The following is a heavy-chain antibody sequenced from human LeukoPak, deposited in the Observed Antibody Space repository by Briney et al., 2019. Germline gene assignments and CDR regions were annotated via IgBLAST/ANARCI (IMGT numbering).Heavy chain of an antibody. J-gene: IGHJ5*02. Sequence: PGGSLRLSCAASGFTVSSLAMHWVRQAPGKGLEWVANIKQDGSEKYYVDSVKGRFTISRDNAKNSLYLQMNSLRAEDTAVYYCANGYGDPYWFDPWGQGTLVTVSS. CDR1: GFTVSSLA. D-gene: IGHD4-17*01. CDR3: ANGYGDPYWFDP. V-gene: IGHV3-7*01. CDR2: IKQDGSEK.